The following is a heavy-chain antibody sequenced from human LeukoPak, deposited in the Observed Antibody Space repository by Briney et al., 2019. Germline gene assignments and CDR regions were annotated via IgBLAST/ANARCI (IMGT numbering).Heavy chain of an antibody. V-gene: IGHV3-30*02. J-gene: IGHJ3*02. CDR2: IRYDGSNE. CDR3: ARRDIVVVPASILGAFDI. Sequence: GGSLRLSCAASGFTFSYYGMHWVRQAPGKGLEWVAFIRYDGSNEYYADSVKGRFTISRDNSKNTLYLHVNSLRPEDTAVYYCARRDIVVVPASILGAFDIWGQGTMVTVSS. CDR1: GFTFSYYG. D-gene: IGHD2-2*02.